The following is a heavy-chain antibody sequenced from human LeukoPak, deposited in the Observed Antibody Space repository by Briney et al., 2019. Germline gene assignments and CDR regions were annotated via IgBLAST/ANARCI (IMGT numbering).Heavy chain of an antibody. V-gene: IGHV4-39*01. J-gene: IGHJ6*04. D-gene: IGHD3-22*01. CDR1: GGSISSSSHY. CDR2: VYYSGEA. Sequence: SETLSLTCTVSGGSISSSSHYWGWMRQPPGKELEWIGSVYYSGEAHYNPSLKSRVTVSVDRSNNQFSLKLTSVTAADTAVYFCARSRGYYDNRGHFMIWAMDVWGKGTTVIVSA. CDR3: ARSRGYYDNRGHFMIWAMDV.